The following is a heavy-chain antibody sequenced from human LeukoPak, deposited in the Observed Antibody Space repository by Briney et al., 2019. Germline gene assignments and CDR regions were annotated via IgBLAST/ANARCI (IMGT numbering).Heavy chain of an antibody. Sequence: SQTLSLTCTVSGGSISSYYWSWIRQPPGKGLEWIGYIYYSGSTNYNPSLKSRVTISVDTSKNQFSLKLSSVTAADTAVYYCARLRVDTAMEGYFDYCGQGTLVTVSS. D-gene: IGHD5-18*01. CDR3: ARLRVDTAMEGYFDY. CDR2: IYYSGST. J-gene: IGHJ4*02. CDR1: GGSISSYY. V-gene: IGHV4-59*01.